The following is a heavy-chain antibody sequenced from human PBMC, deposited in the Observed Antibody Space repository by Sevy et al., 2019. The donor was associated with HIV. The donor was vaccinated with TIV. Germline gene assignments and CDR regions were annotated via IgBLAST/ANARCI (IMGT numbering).Heavy chain of an antibody. J-gene: IGHJ4*02. CDR1: GFSFSHYA. D-gene: IGHD2-8*01. Sequence: GGSLRLSCAASGFSFSHYAFLWVRQAPSKGLEWVSLISYDGTHKYYADSVKGRFTNSRDNSKNTLFLQMTNMKPDDTAVYYCARVAVSYCTNDCYHRFDYWGQGTLVTVSS. CDR2: ISYDGTHK. CDR3: ARVAVSYCTNDCYHRFDY. V-gene: IGHV3-30-3*01.